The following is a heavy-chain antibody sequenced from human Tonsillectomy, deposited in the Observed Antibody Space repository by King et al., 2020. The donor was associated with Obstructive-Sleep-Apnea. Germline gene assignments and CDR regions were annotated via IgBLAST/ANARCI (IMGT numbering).Heavy chain of an antibody. CDR1: GFTFSNYA. D-gene: IGHD1-26*01. Sequence: VQLVESGGGVVQPGRSLRLSCAASGFTFSNYAMHWVRQAPGKGLEWVAVISYDGSNKYYADSVKGRFTISRDNSKNTLYLQMNSLRAEDTAVYYCARDVYSGNEEYPYTFDYWGQGNLVTVSS. CDR2: ISYDGSNK. V-gene: IGHV3-30-3*01. CDR3: ARDVYSGNEEYPYTFDY. J-gene: IGHJ4*02.